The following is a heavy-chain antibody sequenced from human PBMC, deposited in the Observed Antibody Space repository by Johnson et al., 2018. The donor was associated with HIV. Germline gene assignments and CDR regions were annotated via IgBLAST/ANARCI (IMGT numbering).Heavy chain of an antibody. CDR2: IKCDGSEK. CDR1: GFTFSSYG. Sequence: VQLVESGGGVVQPGRSLRLSCAASGFTFSSYGMHWVRQAPGKGLEWVADIKCDGSEKYYVDSVKGRLTISRDNSKNTLYLQMNSLRAEDTAVYYCAKGRKDEGIWGQGTMVTVSS. V-gene: IGHV3-30*18. J-gene: IGHJ3*02. D-gene: IGHD2-15*01. CDR3: AKGRKDEGI.